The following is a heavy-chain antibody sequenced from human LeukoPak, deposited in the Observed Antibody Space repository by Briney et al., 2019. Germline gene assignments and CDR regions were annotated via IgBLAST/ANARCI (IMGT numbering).Heavy chain of an antibody. CDR2: IYPGDSDT. V-gene: IGHV5-51*01. J-gene: IGHJ6*03. D-gene: IGHD2-2*01. Sequence: KIGESLKISCKISGYIWTNIWIGWVRQVPGKGLEWMGIIYPGDSDTRYSPSFQGQVTISADKSISTAYLQWSSLKASDTAMYYCARHGTLGYCSSTSCYHYYYYMDVWGKGTTVTVSS. CDR1: GYIWTNIW. CDR3: ARHGTLGYCSSTSCYHYYYYMDV.